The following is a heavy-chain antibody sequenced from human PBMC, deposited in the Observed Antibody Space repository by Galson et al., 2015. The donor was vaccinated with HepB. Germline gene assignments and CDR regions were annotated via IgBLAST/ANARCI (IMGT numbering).Heavy chain of an antibody. D-gene: IGHD1-7*01. CDR3: AREITGTRGEESEFDY. CDR1: GFTFSSYG. J-gene: IGHJ4*02. Sequence: SLRLSCAASGFTFSSYGMHWVRQAPGKGLEWVAVIWYDGSNKYYADSVKGRFTISRDNSKNTLYLQMNSLRAEDTAVYYCAREITGTRGEESEFDYWGQGTLVTVSS. CDR2: IWYDGSNK. V-gene: IGHV3-33*01.